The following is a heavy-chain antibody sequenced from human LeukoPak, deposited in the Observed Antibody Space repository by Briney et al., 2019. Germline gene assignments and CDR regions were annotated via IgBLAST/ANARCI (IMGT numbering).Heavy chain of an antibody. J-gene: IGHJ6*03. V-gene: IGHV1-46*01. CDR3: ASGPESGLDYDSSGYYHYYYYMDV. CDR2: INPSGGST. Sequence: VASVKVSCKASGYTSTSYYMHWVRQAPGQGLEWMGIINPSGGSTSYAQKFQGRVTMTRDTSTSTVYMELSSLRSEDTAVYYCASGPESGLDYDSSGYYHYYYYMDVWGKGTTVTVSS. D-gene: IGHD3-22*01. CDR1: GYTSTSYY.